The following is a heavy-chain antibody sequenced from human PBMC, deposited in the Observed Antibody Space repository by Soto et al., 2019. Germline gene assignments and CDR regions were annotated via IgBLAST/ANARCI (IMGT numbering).Heavy chain of an antibody. D-gene: IGHD1-1*01. CDR1: GGSFSGYY. Sequence: LSLTCAVYGGSFSGYYWSWIRQPPGKGLEWIGEINHSGSTNYNPSLKSRVTISVDTSKNQFSLKLSSVTAADTAVYYCAREPGTTPPYFDYWGQGTLVTVSS. V-gene: IGHV4-34*01. J-gene: IGHJ4*02. CDR3: AREPGTTPPYFDY. CDR2: INHSGST.